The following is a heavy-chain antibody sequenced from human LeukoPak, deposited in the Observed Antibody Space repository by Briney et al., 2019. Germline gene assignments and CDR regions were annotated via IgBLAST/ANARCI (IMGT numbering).Heavy chain of an antibody. J-gene: IGHJ6*02. Sequence: SETLSLTCAVYGGSFSGYYWSWIRQHPGKGLEWIGYIYYSGSTYYNPSLKSRVTISVDTSKNQFSLKLSSVTAADTAVYYCARFGLAAAGTLYYYYGMDVWGQGTTVTVSS. CDR3: ARFGLAAAGTLYYYYGMDV. D-gene: IGHD6-13*01. CDR2: IYYSGST. V-gene: IGHV4-31*11. CDR1: GGSFSGYY.